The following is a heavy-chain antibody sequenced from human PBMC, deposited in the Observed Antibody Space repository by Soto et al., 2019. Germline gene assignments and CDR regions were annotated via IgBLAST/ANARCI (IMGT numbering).Heavy chain of an antibody. CDR2: IDSDGSST. V-gene: IGHV3-74*01. Sequence: PGGSLRLSCAASGFSFSTYWMHWVRQAPGKGLVWVSRIDSDGSSTNYADSVKGRFTISRDNAKDTLYLQMNSLRAEDTALYYCTRWWSYQPFHYWGQGTLVTVSS. D-gene: IGHD3-16*02. J-gene: IGHJ4*02. CDR1: GFSFSTYW. CDR3: TRWWSYQPFHY.